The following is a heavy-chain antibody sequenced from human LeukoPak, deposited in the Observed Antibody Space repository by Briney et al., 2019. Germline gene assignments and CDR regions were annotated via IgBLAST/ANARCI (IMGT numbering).Heavy chain of an antibody. CDR2: INPNSGGT. D-gene: IGHD4-17*01. Sequence: ASVKVSCKASGYTFTGYYMHWVRQAPGQRLEWMGWINPNSGGTNYAQKFQGSVTMTRDTSISTAYMELSRLRSDDTAVYYCARNIATVTTSTYGMDVWGQGTTVTVSS. CDR1: GYTFTGYY. J-gene: IGHJ6*02. CDR3: ARNIATVTTSTYGMDV. V-gene: IGHV1-2*02.